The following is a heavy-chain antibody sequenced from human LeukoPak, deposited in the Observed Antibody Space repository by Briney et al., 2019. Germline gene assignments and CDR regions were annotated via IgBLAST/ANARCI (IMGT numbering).Heavy chain of an antibody. CDR2: INPNSGGT. CDR3: ATFGGHRTNGVCYPTYYYYYMDV. D-gene: IGHD2-8*01. V-gene: IGHV1-2*02. Sequence: GASVKVSCKASGYTFTGYYMHWVRQAPGQGLEWMGWINPNSGGTNYAQKFQGRVTMTRDTSISTAYMELSRLRSDDTAVYYCATFGGHRTNGVCYPTYYYYYMDVWGKGTTVTVSS. CDR1: GYTFTGYY. J-gene: IGHJ6*03.